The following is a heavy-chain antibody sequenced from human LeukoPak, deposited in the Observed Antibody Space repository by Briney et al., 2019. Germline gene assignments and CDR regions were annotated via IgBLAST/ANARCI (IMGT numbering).Heavy chain of an antibody. CDR1: GYTFTSYD. CDR2: MNPNSGNT. D-gene: IGHD3-9*01. Sequence: ASVKVSCKASGYTFTSYDINWVRQATGQGLKWMGWMNPNSGNTGYAQKFQGRVTMTRNTSISTAYMELSSLRSEDTAVYYCARGLMYDILTGPRFGMDVWGQGTTVTVSS. CDR3: ARGLMYDILTGPRFGMDV. V-gene: IGHV1-8*01. J-gene: IGHJ6*02.